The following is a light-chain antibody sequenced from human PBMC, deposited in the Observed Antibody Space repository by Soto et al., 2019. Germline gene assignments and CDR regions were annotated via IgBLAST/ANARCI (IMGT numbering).Light chain of an antibody. CDR2: VNS. CDR3: QSYDRSLGDFV. CDR1: SSNIGAGYY. J-gene: IGLJ7*01. V-gene: IGLV1-40*01. Sequence: QSVLTQPPSVSGAPGQRVTISCTGSSSNIGAGYYVHWYQQLPGTAPKLLIYVNSNRPSGIPDRFSGSKSGTSASLAITGLQPEVEGDYYCQSYDRSLGDFVFGGGTQLTVL.